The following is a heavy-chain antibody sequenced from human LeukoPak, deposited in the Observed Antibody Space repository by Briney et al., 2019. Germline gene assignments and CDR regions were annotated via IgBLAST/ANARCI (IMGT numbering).Heavy chain of an antibody. D-gene: IGHD6-19*01. CDR2: MNPNSGNE. Sequence: ASVKVSCKASGYSLTNFDINWVRQATGQGLEWMGWMNPNSGNEGYAQKFQGRVTMTMNTSITTAYMELSSLRSEDTAVYYCARGPQWRGDYYYMDVWGRGTTVTVSS. V-gene: IGHV1-8*01. CDR3: ARGPQWRGDYYYMDV. CDR1: GYSLTNFD. J-gene: IGHJ6*03.